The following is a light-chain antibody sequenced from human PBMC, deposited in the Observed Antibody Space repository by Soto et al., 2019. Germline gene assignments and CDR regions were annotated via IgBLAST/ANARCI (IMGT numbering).Light chain of an antibody. J-gene: IGKJ1*01. CDR1: QDISHY. CDR3: QQYDKWPPRT. V-gene: IGKV1-9*01. Sequence: IQLTQSASALSASVVDRVTITCRASQDISHYVAWYQQKPGKAPKVLIYEASTLQSGVPSRFSGSGSGTDFTLTISSLQPEDFAVYYCQQYDKWPPRTFGQGTKVDIK. CDR2: EAS.